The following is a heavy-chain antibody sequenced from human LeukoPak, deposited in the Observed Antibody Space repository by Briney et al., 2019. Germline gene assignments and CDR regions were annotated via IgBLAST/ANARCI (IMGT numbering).Heavy chain of an antibody. D-gene: IGHD2-15*01. V-gene: IGHV4-39*01. J-gene: IGHJ3*02. CDR3: ARGVVVAAKDAFDI. CDR1: GGSIISSSYY. CDR2: IYYSGST. Sequence: PSETLSLTCTVSGGSIISSSYYWGWIRQPPGKGLEWIGSIYYSGSTYYNPSLKSRVTISVDTSKNQFSLKLSSVTAADTAVYYCARGVVVAAKDAFDIWGQGTMVTVSS.